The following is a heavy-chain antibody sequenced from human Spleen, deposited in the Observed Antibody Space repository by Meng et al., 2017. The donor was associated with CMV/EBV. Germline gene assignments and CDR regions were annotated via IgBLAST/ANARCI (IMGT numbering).Heavy chain of an antibody. CDR1: GYTLTDLS. V-gene: IGHV1-24*01. CDR2: FDPEDGKT. J-gene: IGHJ4*02. D-gene: IGHD3-22*01. CDR3: ATGMSSGYYLGLDY. Sequence: ASVKVSCKSSGYTLTDLSMHWVRQAPGKGLEWMGGFDPEDGKTIYAQKFQGRVTMTEDISTDTAYMELSSLRSEDTAVYYCATGMSSGYYLGLDYWGQGTLVTVSS.